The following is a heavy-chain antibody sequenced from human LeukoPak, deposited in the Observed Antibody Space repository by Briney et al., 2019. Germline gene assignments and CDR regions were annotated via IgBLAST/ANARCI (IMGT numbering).Heavy chain of an antibody. CDR2: ISSSSSTI. V-gene: IGHV3-48*01. CDR1: GFTFSSYS. J-gene: IGHJ4*02. Sequence: GGSLRLSCAASGFTFSSYSMNWVRQAPGKGLEWVSYISSSSSTIYYADSVKGRFTISRDNAKNSLHLQMNSLRAEDTAVYYCARERRFGELDYWGQGTLVTVSS. D-gene: IGHD3-10*01. CDR3: ARERRFGELDY.